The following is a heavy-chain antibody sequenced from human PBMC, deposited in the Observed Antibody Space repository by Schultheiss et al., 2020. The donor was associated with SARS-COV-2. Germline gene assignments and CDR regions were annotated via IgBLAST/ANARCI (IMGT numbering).Heavy chain of an antibody. CDR2: IYHSGST. V-gene: IGHV4-34*01. Sequence: SETLSLTCAVYGGSFSGYYWSWIRQPPGKGLEWIGEIYHSGSTNYNPSLKSRVTISVDTSKNQFSLKLSSVTAADTAVYYCARVALDYTGFDPWGQGTLVTVSS. J-gene: IGHJ5*02. D-gene: IGHD4-11*01. CDR3: ARVALDYTGFDP. CDR1: GGSFSGYY.